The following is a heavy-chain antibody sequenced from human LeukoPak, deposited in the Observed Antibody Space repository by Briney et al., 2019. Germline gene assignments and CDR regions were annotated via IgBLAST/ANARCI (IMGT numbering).Heavy chain of an antibody. V-gene: IGHV3-74*01. J-gene: IGHJ3*02. CDR2: INSHGTST. D-gene: IGHD1-26*01. CDR1: GFTFSIYW. CDR3: ASSLVGDGRGYDAFDI. Sequence: PGGSLRLSCAASGFTFSIYWMSWVRQGPGKGLVWVSRINSHGTSTNYADSVKGRFTVSRGNSKNTLYLQMNSLRVEDTAVYYCASSLVGDGRGYDAFDIWGQGTMVTVSS.